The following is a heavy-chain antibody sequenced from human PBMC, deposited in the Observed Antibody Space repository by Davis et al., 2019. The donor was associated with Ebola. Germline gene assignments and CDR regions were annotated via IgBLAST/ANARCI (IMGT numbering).Heavy chain of an antibody. CDR3: VRDPALVVTGGGWFFGL. Sequence: SVKVSCKASEVTFSSYTISWVRQTPGQGLEWMGRSIPGLDMSVYAQKFQGRLRLNADKSTKTAYMHLSSLGSEDTAMYYCVRDPALVVTGGGWFFGLWGRGTLVTVSS. CDR1: EVTFSSYT. CDR2: SIPGLDMS. J-gene: IGHJ2*01. D-gene: IGHD2-21*02. V-gene: IGHV1-69*04.